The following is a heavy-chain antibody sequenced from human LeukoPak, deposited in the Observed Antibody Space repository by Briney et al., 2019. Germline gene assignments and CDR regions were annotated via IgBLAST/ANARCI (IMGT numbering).Heavy chain of an antibody. D-gene: IGHD5-12*01. CDR2: INHSGST. CDR1: GGSFSGYY. V-gene: IGHV4-34*01. J-gene: IGHJ4*02. CDR3: ARERPWLRLALDY. Sequence: SETLSLTCAVYGGSFSGYYWSWIRQPPGKGLEWIGEINHSGSTNYNPSLKSRVTISVDTSKNQFSLKLSSVTAADTAVYCCARERPWLRLALDYWGQGTLVTVSS.